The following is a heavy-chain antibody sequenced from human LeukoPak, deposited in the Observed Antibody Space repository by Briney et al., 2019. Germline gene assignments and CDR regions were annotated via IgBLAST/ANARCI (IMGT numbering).Heavy chain of an antibody. CDR2: INHSGST. CDR1: GGSFSGYY. V-gene: IGHV4-34*01. CDR3: ASPPYYDSTGYYGYFHH. Sequence: KPSETLSLTCAVYGGSFSGYYWSWIRQPPGKGLEWIGEINHSGSTNYNPSLKSRVTISLDTSKNQFSLKLSSVTAADTAVYYCASPPYYDSTGYYGYFHHWGQGTLVTVSS. J-gene: IGHJ1*01. D-gene: IGHD3-22*01.